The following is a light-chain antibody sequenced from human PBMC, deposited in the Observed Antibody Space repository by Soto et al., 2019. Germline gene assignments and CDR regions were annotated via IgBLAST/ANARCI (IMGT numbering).Light chain of an antibody. CDR1: QGIRTY. V-gene: IGKV1-9*01. Sequence: DIQMTQSPSTLSASVGDRVTITCRASQGIRTYLAWYQQKPGKAPKLLIYSASTLQSGVPSRFSGSGSGTEFTLTISSLQPEDFATYYCLQVDVYPWTFGQGTKVDI. CDR3: LQVDVYPWT. CDR2: SAS. J-gene: IGKJ1*01.